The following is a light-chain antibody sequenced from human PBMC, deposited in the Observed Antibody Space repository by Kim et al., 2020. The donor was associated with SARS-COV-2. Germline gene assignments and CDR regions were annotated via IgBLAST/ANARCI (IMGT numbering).Light chain of an antibody. J-gene: IGLJ1*01. CDR2: GRN. CDR1: RLRSYY. Sequence: ALGQTVKITCQGDRLRSYYASWYQQKPGQAPMLVIYGRNNRPSGIPDRFSGSSSVNTASLTITGAQAEEEADYYCYSRDSTGKRWVFGTGTKVT. V-gene: IGLV3-19*01. CDR3: YSRDSTGKRWV.